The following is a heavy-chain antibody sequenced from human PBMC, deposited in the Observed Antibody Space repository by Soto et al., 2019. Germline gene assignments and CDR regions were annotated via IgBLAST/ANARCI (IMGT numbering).Heavy chain of an antibody. V-gene: IGHV3-23*01. D-gene: IGHD1-1*01. CDR2: ILVGGST. CDR1: GFICSSYD. CDR3: AKATATSGGAFEI. J-gene: IGHJ3*02. Sequence: PGGSLRLSCAVSGFICSSYDMSWVRQAPGKGLEWVSTILVGGSTHYEDSVKGRFTISRDTSKNTVYLQMNRLTGGDTAVYCCAKATATSGGAFEIYGQGTMVTVSS.